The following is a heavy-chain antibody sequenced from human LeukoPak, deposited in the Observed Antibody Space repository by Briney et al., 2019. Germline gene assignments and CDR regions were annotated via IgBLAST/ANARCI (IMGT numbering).Heavy chain of an antibody. D-gene: IGHD6-13*01. J-gene: IGHJ3*02. Sequence: GGSLRLSCAVSGFIFSSYSMNWVRQAPWKGLEWVSYISSRSSTIYYADSVKGRFTISRDNAKNSLYLQMNSLRAEDTAVYYCARSYSSSFDDFDIWGQGTMVTVSS. V-gene: IGHV3-48*04. CDR2: ISSRSSTI. CDR3: ARSYSSSFDDFDI. CDR1: GFIFSSYS.